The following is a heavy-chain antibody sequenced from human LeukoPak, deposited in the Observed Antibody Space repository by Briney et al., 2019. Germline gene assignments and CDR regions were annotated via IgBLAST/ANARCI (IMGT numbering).Heavy chain of an antibody. J-gene: IGHJ4*02. CDR3: ARGSITGVGIPFDY. D-gene: IGHD7-27*01. CDR1: GGSISNYY. CDR2: IFYSGNT. V-gene: IGHV4-59*01. Sequence: SETLPLTCTVSGGSISNYYWSWIRQPPGRGLEWIGYIFYSGNTNYNPSLKSRVTISLDTSKSQFSLKLTSVTAADTAVYYCARGSITGVGIPFDYWGQGTLVTVSS.